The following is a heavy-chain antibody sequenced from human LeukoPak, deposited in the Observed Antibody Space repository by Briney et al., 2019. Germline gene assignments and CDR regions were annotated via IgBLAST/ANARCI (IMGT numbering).Heavy chain of an antibody. Sequence: KPSETLSLTCTVSGGSISSGGYYWSWIRQPPGKGLEWIGEINHSGSTNYNPSLKSRVTISVDTSKNQFSLKLSSVTAADTAVYYCARGFYDSSGYYYALDYYYGMDVWGQGTTVTVSS. CDR2: INHSGST. D-gene: IGHD3-22*01. V-gene: IGHV4-39*07. J-gene: IGHJ6*02. CDR1: GGSISSGGYY. CDR3: ARGFYDSSGYYYALDYYYGMDV.